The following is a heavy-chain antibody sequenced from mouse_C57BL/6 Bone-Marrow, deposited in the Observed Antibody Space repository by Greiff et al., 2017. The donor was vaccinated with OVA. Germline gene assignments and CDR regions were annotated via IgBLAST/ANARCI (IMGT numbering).Heavy chain of an antibody. V-gene: IGHV1-15*01. J-gene: IGHJ4*01. CDR1: GYTFTDYE. D-gene: IGHD1-1*01. CDR2: IDPETGGT. Sequence: QVQLKQSGAELVRPGASVTLSCKASGYTFTDYEMHWVKQTPVHGLEWIGAIDPETGGTAYNQKFKGKAILTADKSSSTAYMELRSLTSEDSAVYYCTTCYYDYWGQGTSVTVSS. CDR3: TTCYYDY.